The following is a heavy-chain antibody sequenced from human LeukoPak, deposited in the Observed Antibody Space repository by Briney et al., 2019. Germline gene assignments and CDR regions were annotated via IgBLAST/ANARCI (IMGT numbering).Heavy chain of an antibody. CDR1: GYTFTGYY. Sequence: SSVKVSCKASGYTFTGYYMHGVRQAPGQGLEWMGWINPNSGGTNNAQKFQGRVTMTRDTSISTAYMELSRLRSDDTAVYYCARETVVVVFSWFDPWGQGTLVTVSS. J-gene: IGHJ5*02. V-gene: IGHV1-2*02. CDR2: INPNSGGT. D-gene: IGHD2-15*01. CDR3: ARETVVVVFSWFDP.